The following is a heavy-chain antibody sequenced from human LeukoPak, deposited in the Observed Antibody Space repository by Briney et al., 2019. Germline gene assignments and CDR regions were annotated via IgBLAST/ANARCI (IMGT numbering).Heavy chain of an antibody. D-gene: IGHD2-21*01. CDR3: ARVPYEIRLYYMDV. Sequence: SETLSLTCTVSGGSIISGSHFWAWIRQPPGKGLEWIGFIFYSGITYYNPSLTSRVTISVDTSGNQFSLKVTSVTAADAAVYYCARVPYEIRLYYMDVRGKGTTVTVSS. V-gene: IGHV4-39*07. J-gene: IGHJ6*03. CDR2: IFYSGIT. CDR1: GGSIISGSHF.